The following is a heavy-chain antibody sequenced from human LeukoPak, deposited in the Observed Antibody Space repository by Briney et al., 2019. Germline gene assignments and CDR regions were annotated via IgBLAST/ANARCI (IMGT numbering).Heavy chain of an antibody. Sequence: ASVKVSCKASGYTFTGYYIHWVRQAPGQGLEWMGWMNPNSGDTNSAQSFQGRVTMTRETSISTAYMELSRLRFDDTAVYYCARVRRYYYGMDVWGQGTTVTVSS. J-gene: IGHJ6*02. V-gene: IGHV1-2*02. CDR2: MNPNSGDT. CDR3: ARVRRYYYGMDV. CDR1: GYTFTGYY.